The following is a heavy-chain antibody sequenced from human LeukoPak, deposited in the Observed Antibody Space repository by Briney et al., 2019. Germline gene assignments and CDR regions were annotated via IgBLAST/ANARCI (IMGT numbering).Heavy chain of an antibody. CDR1: GGSISSGSYY. CDR2: IYTSGST. CDR3: ARVWAVNGYKYYFDY. V-gene: IGHV4-61*02. J-gene: IGHJ4*02. Sequence: SQTLSLTCTVSGGSISSGSYYWSWIRQPAGKGLEWIGRIYTSGSTNYNPSLKSRVTISVDTSKNQFSLKLSSVTAADTAVYYCARVWAVNGYKYYFDYWGQGTLVTVSS. D-gene: IGHD5-24*01.